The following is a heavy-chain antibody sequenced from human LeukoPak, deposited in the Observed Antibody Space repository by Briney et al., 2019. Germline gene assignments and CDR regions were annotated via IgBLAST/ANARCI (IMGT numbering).Heavy chain of an antibody. CDR2: IYHSGST. Sequence: PSETLSLTCAVSGGSISSSNWWSWVRQPPGKGLEWIGEIYHSGSTNYNPSLKSRVTISVDTSKNQFSLKLSSVTAADTAVYYCARAGPFGNWFDPWGQGTLVTVSS. CDR1: GGSISSSNW. V-gene: IGHV4-4*02. J-gene: IGHJ5*02. D-gene: IGHD3-10*01. CDR3: ARAGPFGNWFDP.